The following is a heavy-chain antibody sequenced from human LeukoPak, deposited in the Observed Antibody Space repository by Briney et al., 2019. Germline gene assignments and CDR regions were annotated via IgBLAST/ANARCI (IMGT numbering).Heavy chain of an antibody. D-gene: IGHD3-22*01. CDR1: GGSISSSNW. CDR2: IYHSGST. CDR3: ARVGAGYDSSGYYYGGWFDP. J-gene: IGHJ5*02. Sequence: KPSGTLSLTCAVSGGSISSSNWWSWVRQPPGKGLEWIGEIYHSGSTNYNPSLKSRVTISVDKSKKQFSLKLSSVTAADAAVYYCARVGAGYDSSGYYYGGWFDPWGQGTLVTVSS. V-gene: IGHV4-4*02.